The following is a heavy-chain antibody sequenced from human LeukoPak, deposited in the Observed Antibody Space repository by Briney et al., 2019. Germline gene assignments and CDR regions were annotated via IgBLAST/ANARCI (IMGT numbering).Heavy chain of an antibody. J-gene: IGHJ4*02. Sequence: PSETLSLTCTVSGGSISTYYWSWIRQAPGKGLEWIGYINYSGSTDYNPSLKSRFTTSEDTSKNQLSLKMRSVTAPDTAVYYCAREYSSFEFWGLGTLVTVS. D-gene: IGHD6-13*01. CDR2: INYSGST. CDR1: GGSISTYY. V-gene: IGHV4-59*01. CDR3: AREYSSFEF.